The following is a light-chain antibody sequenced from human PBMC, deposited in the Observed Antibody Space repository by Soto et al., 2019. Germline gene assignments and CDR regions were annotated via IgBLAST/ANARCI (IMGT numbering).Light chain of an antibody. V-gene: IGKV1-5*03. J-gene: IGKJ1*01. CDR3: QQYNSHSPWT. CDR1: QSISGW. CDR2: KAS. Sequence: PSTLSASLGARVTITCRASQSISGWLAWYQQKPGKAPKLLIYKASSLESGVPSRFSDSGSGTEFTLTISSLQPDDFATYYCQQYNSHSPWTFGQGTKVDIK.